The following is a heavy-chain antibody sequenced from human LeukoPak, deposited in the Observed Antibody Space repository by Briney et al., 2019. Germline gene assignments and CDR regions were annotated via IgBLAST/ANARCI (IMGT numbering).Heavy chain of an antibody. Sequence: PGGSLRLSCAASGFSFNSYAIHWVRQAPGKGLEWVTAISHDGSNKHFADSVTGRFTISRDNSKNTLYLQMNSLRTEDTAVYYCAQGGSEIYYFYHGMDVWGRGTTVTVSS. CDR1: GFSFNSYA. CDR2: ISHDGSNK. D-gene: IGHD3-10*01. V-gene: IGHV3-30*03. CDR3: AQGGSEIYYFYHGMDV. J-gene: IGHJ6*02.